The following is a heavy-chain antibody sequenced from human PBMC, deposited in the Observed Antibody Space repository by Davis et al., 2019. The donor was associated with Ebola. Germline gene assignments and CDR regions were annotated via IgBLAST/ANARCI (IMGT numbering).Heavy chain of an antibody. J-gene: IGHJ4*02. CDR1: GFTFSYYW. CDR3: VKDRPGAFDF. D-gene: IGHD3-10*01. V-gene: IGHV3-7*03. Sequence: GESLKISCAASGFTFSYYWMSWVRQAPAKGLEWVAYINEDGSAKYYVDSVKGRFTISRDNAKNSLHLQMNSLRAEDTALYYCVKDRPGAFDFWGQGTLVTVSS. CDR2: INEDGSAK.